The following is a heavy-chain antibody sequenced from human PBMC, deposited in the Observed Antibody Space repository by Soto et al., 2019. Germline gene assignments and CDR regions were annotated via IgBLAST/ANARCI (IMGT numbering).Heavy chain of an antibody. CDR1: GGSISSYY. Sequence: QVQLQESGPGLVKPSETLSLTCTVSGGSISSYYWSWIRQPPGKGLEWIGYIYYSGSTNYNPSLKSRVTISVDTSKNQFSLKLSSVTAAGTAVYYCARSDGRYWGQGTLVTVSS. J-gene: IGHJ4*02. CDR2: IYYSGST. V-gene: IGHV4-59*01. CDR3: ARSDGRY.